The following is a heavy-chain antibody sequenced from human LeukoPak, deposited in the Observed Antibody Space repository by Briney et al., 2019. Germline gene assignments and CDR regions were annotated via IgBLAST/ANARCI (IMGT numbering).Heavy chain of an antibody. D-gene: IGHD3-16*01. CDR2: IYDSGST. Sequence: TETLSLTCAVYGGSFSGYYWSWIRQPPGKGLEWIGSIYDSGSTYYNPSLKSRVTISVDTSKNQFSLKLNSVTAADTAVYYCARHYGPWGQGTLVTVSS. J-gene: IGHJ5*02. CDR3: ARHYGP. CDR1: GGSFSGYY. V-gene: IGHV4-34*01.